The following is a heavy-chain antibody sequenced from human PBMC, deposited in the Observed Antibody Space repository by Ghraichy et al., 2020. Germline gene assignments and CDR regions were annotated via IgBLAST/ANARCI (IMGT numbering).Heavy chain of an antibody. D-gene: IGHD2-2*01. V-gene: IGHV3-74*01. J-gene: IGHJ4*02. CDR2: INNDGSSA. Sequence: GGSLRLSCAASGFTFSSYWMHWVRQAPGKGLVWVSRINNDGSSANYADSVKGRFTTSRDNANNTLYLQMNSLRAEDTAVYYCARVNFPLQQYLPRNDYWGQGTLVTVSS. CDR3: ARVNFPLQQYLPRNDY. CDR1: GFTFSSYW.